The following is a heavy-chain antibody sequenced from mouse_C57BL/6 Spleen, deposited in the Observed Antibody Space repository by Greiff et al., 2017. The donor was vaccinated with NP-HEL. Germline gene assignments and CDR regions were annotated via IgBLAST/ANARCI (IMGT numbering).Heavy chain of an antibody. CDR3: ARYDYDEDWYFDV. V-gene: IGHV1-7*01. CDR2: INPSSGYT. D-gene: IGHD2-4*01. J-gene: IGHJ1*03. Sequence: VQLQQSGAELAKPGASVKLSCKASGYTFTSYWMHWVKQRPGRGLEWIGYINPSSGYTKYNQKFKDKATLTADKSSSTAYMQLSSLTYEDSAVYYCARYDYDEDWYFDVWGTGTTVTVSS. CDR1: GYTFTSYW.